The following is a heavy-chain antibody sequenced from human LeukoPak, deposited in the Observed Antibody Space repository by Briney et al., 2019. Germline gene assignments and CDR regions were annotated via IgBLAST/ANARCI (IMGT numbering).Heavy chain of an antibody. CDR1: GGSISSYY. D-gene: IGHD1-1*01. CDR3: ARARSRTSYFDY. CDR2: IYYSGST. V-gene: IGHV4-59*01. Sequence: SETLSLTCTVSGGSISSYYWSWIRQPPGKGLERIGYIYYSGSTNYYPSLKSRVTMSVDTSKNQFSLKLSSVTAADTAVYYCARARSRTSYFDYGGQGTLVTVSS. J-gene: IGHJ4*02.